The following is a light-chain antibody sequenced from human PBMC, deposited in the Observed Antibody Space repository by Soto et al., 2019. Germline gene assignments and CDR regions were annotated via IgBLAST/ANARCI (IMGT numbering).Light chain of an antibody. J-gene: IGKJ1*01. V-gene: IGKV1-6*02. Sequence: IQMTQSPSSLSASVGDTVTITCRASQDIRNELGWYQQKPGTAPKFLIYAASSLHSGVPSRFSGSGSGTDFTLTISRVEPEDFAVYYCQQYGSLSWTFGQGTKVDIK. CDR2: AAS. CDR1: QDIRNE. CDR3: QQYGSLSWT.